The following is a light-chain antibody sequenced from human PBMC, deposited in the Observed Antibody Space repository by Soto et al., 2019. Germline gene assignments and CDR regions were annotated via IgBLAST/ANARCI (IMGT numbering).Light chain of an antibody. V-gene: IGKV3-20*01. J-gene: IGKJ1*01. Sequence: EIVLTQSPGTLSLSPGERATLSCRASQSVSSSYLTWYQQKPGQAPRPLIYGASSRAIGIPDRFSGSGSGTDFAVTIGRLEPEDFAVYYCQQYGSSPWTFGQGPKVEIK. CDR2: GAS. CDR3: QQYGSSPWT. CDR1: QSVSSSY.